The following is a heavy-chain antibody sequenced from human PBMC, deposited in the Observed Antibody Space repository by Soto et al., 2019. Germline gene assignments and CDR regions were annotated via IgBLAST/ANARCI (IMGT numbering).Heavy chain of an antibody. CDR1: GGSFSGYY. D-gene: IGHD6-13*01. CDR2: INHSGST. V-gene: IGHV4-34*01. J-gene: IGHJ5*02. Sequence: PLETLSLTCAFYGGSFSGYYWSWIRQPPGKGLEWIGEINHSGSTNYNPSLKSRVTISVDTSKNQFSLKLSSVTAADTAVYYCARGPRSSSWYGMDNWFDPWGQGTLVTVSS. CDR3: ARGPRSSSWYGMDNWFDP.